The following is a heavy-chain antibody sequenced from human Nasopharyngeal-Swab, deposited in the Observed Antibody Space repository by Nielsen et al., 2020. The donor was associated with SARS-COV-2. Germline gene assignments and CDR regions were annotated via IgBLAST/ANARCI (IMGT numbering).Heavy chain of an antibody. J-gene: IGHJ4*02. CDR3: ASYSNCYRDY. D-gene: IGHD4-11*01. Sequence: WIRQPPGKGLEWIGYIYYSGSTNYNPSLKSRVTISVDTSKNQFSLKLSSVTAAGTAVYYCASYSNCYRDYWGQGTLVTVSS. CDR2: IYYSGST. V-gene: IGHV4-59*01.